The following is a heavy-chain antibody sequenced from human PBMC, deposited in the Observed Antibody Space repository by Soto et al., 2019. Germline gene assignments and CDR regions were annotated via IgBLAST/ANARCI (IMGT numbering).Heavy chain of an antibody. V-gene: IGHV3-30-3*01. CDR2: ISYDGSNK. CDR3: ARDLGSSTVYGMDV. CDR1: GFTFSSYA. Sequence: VQLVESGGGVVQPGRSLRLSCAASGFTFSSYAMHWVRQAPGKGLEWVAVISYDGSNKYYADSVKGRFTISRDNSKNTMYLQMNSLRAEDTAVYYCARDLGSSTVYGMDVWGQGTTVTVSS. D-gene: IGHD2-2*01. J-gene: IGHJ6*02.